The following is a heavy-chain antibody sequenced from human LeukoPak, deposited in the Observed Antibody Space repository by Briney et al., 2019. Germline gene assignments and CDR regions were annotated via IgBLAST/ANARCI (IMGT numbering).Heavy chain of an antibody. CDR2: INHSGST. V-gene: IGHV4-34*01. CDR1: GGSFSGYY. Sequence: PSETLSLTCAVYGGSFSGYYWSWIRQPPGKGLEWIGEINHSGSTNYNPSLKSRVTISVDTPKNQFSLKLSSVTAADTAVYYCARRVLGLYYYGSGSHNWFDPWGQGTLVTVSS. J-gene: IGHJ5*02. CDR3: ARRVLGLYYYGSGSHNWFDP. D-gene: IGHD3-10*01.